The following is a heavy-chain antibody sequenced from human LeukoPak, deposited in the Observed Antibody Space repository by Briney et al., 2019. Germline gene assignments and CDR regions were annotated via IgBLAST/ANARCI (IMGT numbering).Heavy chain of an antibody. D-gene: IGHD6-19*01. CDR1: GDSFSSVTDY. Sequence: PSETLSLTCTVSGDSFSSVTDYWAWIRQPPGKGLEWIASGDYSGGTYYNPSLESRVAISADMSKNQFSLKLTSVTGADTAVYYCAREYSSGWQNWFDPWGQGTLVTVSS. CDR3: AREYSSGWQNWFDP. J-gene: IGHJ5*02. V-gene: IGHV4-39*07. CDR2: GDYSGGT.